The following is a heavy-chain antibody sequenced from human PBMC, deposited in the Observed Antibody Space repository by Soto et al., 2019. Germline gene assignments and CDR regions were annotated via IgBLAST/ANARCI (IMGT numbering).Heavy chain of an antibody. CDR3: ARHDILTGRNAFDL. D-gene: IGHD3-9*01. V-gene: IGHV4-31*03. J-gene: IGHJ3*01. CDR2: IYYSGSGST. Sequence: QVQLQESGPGLVKPSQTLSLTCTVSGGSISSGGHYWSWIRQHPGKGLEWIGYIYYSGSGSTYYNPALKSRVTRSLATSKNQFPLKLSPVTAADTAVYYCARHDILTGRNAFDLWGQGTMVPVSS. CDR1: GGSISSGGHY.